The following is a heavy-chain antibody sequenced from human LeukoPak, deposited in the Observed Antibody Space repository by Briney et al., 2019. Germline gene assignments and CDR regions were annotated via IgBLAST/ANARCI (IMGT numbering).Heavy chain of an antibody. J-gene: IGHJ3*02. CDR2: INHGGST. CDR1: GGSFSGYY. Sequence: SETLSLTCAVYGGSFSGYYWSWIRQPPGKGRDWIGEINHGGSTNYNPSLKSRVTISVDTSKNQFSLKLSSVTAADTAVYYCARGAVLLWFGELLSPDAFDIWGQGTMVTVSS. D-gene: IGHD3-10*01. CDR3: ARGAVLLWFGELLSPDAFDI. V-gene: IGHV4-34*01.